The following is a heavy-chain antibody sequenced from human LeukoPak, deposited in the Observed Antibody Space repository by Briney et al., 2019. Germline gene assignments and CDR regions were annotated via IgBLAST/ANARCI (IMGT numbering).Heavy chain of an antibody. Sequence: GGSLRLSCAASGFTFNSYAMSWVRQAPGKGLEWVSAISGSGGSTYYADSVKGRFTISRDNSKNTLYLQMNSLRAEDTAVYYCASRFSSWYPEPYFDYWGQGTLVTVSS. CDR3: ASRFSSWYPEPYFDY. J-gene: IGHJ4*02. D-gene: IGHD6-13*01. V-gene: IGHV3-23*01. CDR2: ISGSGGST. CDR1: GFTFNSYA.